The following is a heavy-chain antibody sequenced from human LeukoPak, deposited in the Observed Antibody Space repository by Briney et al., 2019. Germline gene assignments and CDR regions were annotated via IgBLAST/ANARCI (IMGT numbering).Heavy chain of an antibody. J-gene: IGHJ4*02. Sequence: SETLSLTCTVSGGSISSYYWSWIRQPPGKGLEWIGRIYASGSTNYNPSLKYRVTITADTSKNQLSLKLSSVTAADTAVYYCAGAPAGSLDWLSPFDYWGQGTLVTVSS. CDR1: GGSISSYY. V-gene: IGHV4-4*08. CDR2: IYASGST. CDR3: AGAPAGSLDWLSPFDY. D-gene: IGHD3/OR15-3a*01.